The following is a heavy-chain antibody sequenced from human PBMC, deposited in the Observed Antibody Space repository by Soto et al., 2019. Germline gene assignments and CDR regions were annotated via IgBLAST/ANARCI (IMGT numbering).Heavy chain of an antibody. CDR1: GFIFSSYD. J-gene: IGHJ6*02. Sequence: GGSLRLACAASGFIFSSYDMNWVRQAPGKGLEWVSNIRSSGRTIYYADSVKGRFSISRDNAKNSLYLQMNNLRAEDTAIYYCATDRIEGYYYGMGVWGQGTKVTVSS. D-gene: IGHD2-21*01. CDR3: ATDRIEGYYYGMGV. CDR2: IRSSGRTI. V-gene: IGHV3-48*03.